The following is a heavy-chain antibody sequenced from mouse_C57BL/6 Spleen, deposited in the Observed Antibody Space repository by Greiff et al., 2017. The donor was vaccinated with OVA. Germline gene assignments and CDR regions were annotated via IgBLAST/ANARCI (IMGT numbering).Heavy chain of an antibody. CDR1: GYAFTNYL. CDR3: ARCGYSPYYAMDY. D-gene: IGHD2-3*01. Sequence: QVQLQQSGAELVRPGTSVKVSCKASGYAFTNYLIEWVKQRPGQGLEWIGVINPGSGGTNYNEQFKCKATLTADKASSTAYMQLSSLTSEDSAVYFCARCGYSPYYAMDYWGQGTSVTVSS. J-gene: IGHJ4*01. V-gene: IGHV1-54*01. CDR2: INPGSGGT.